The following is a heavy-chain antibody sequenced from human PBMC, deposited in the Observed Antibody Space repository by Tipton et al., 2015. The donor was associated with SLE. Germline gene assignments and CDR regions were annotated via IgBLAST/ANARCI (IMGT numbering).Heavy chain of an antibody. CDR2: ISGTGGTT. CDR3: VKVLEPGDYEGPGGS. CDR1: GLTFNNFA. J-gene: IGHJ5*02. Sequence: SLRLSCAASGLTFNNFAMSWVRQAPGKGLEWLSIISGTGGTTYHADSVKGRITISKDNSKNTLYLQMNSLRVEDTAVYYCVKVLEPGDYEGPGGSWGQGTLVTVSS. D-gene: IGHD4-17*01. V-gene: IGHV3-23*01.